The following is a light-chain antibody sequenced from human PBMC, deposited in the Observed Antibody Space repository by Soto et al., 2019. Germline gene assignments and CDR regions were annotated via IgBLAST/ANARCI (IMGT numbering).Light chain of an antibody. CDR1: ETVCRR. V-gene: IGKV1-5*01. CDR3: HTYNSYSLHT. Sequence: DIQMTQSPSTLSASVGDRITITCRASETVCRRLAWFQQKPGKAPKLLIYDASTLESGVPSRFSGRGSGTEFTLTISSLQPHDCATYYCHTYNSYSLHTFGQGTKLEIK. CDR2: DAS. J-gene: IGKJ2*01.